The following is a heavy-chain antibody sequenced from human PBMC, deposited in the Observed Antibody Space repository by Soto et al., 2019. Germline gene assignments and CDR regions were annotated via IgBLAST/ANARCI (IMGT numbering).Heavy chain of an antibody. CDR2: ISGSGGST. V-gene: IGHV3-23*01. Sequence: GGSLRLSCAASGFTFSSYAMSWVRQAPGKGLEWVSAISGSGGSTYYADSVKGRFTISRDNSKNTLYLQMNSLRAEDTAVYYCAKGTGVLLWFGELIDYWGEGTLVTVSS. D-gene: IGHD3-10*01. CDR1: GFTFSSYA. CDR3: AKGTGVLLWFGELIDY. J-gene: IGHJ4*02.